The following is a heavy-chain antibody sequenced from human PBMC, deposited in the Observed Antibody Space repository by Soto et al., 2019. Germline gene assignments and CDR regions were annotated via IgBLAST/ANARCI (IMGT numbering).Heavy chain of an antibody. Sequence: QVQLVESGGGVVQPGRSLRLSCAASGFTFSSYGMHWVRQAPGKRLEWVALISYDGSNRYYADSVKGRFTISRDKSKNTLYVQMNSLRAEDTAVYFCVGAGSTSNFDFWGQGTLVTVSS. CDR3: VGAGSTSNFDF. V-gene: IGHV3-30*03. J-gene: IGHJ4*02. D-gene: IGHD2-2*01. CDR1: GFTFSSYG. CDR2: ISYDGSNR.